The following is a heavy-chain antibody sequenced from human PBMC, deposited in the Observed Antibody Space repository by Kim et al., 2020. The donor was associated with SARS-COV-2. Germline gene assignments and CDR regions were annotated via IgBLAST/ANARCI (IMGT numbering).Heavy chain of an antibody. J-gene: IGHJ4*02. Sequence: GGSLRLSCAASGFTFDDYAMHWVRQAPGKGLEWVSFISCGGGTTYYADSVKGRFTISRDNSKNSLYLQMNSLRAEDTALYYCAKPFLEGDWGQGTLVTVSS. V-gene: IGHV3-43D*04. CDR2: ISCGGGTT. CDR3: AKPFLEGD. CDR1: GFTFDDYA.